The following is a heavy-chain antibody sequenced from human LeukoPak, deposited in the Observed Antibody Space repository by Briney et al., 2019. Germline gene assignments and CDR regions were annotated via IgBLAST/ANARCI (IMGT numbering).Heavy chain of an antibody. CDR2: IYHSGST. CDR3: ASGGLTGFKRTGALDY. V-gene: IGHV4-59*08. Sequence: PSETLSLTCSVSGGSINSDYWNWIRQPPGKGLEWIGYIYHSGSTNYNPSLKSRVTISVDTSKNQFSLKLSSVTAADTAVYYCASGGLTGFKRTGALDYWGQGTLVTVSS. CDR1: GGSINSDY. J-gene: IGHJ4*02. D-gene: IGHD3-10*01.